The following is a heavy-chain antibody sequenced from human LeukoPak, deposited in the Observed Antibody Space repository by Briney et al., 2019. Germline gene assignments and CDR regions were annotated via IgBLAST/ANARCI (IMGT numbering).Heavy chain of an antibody. V-gene: IGHV3-33*01. J-gene: IGHJ6*02. CDR1: GFNFRTYG. Sequence: GGSLRLPCAASGFNFRTYGMHWVRQAPGKGLEWVAVIWYDGNNKYYTDSVKGRFTISRDNSRNTLDLQMNSLRAEDTAVYYCARDQYDRKGMDVWGQGTTVTVSS. CDR2: IWYDGNNK. D-gene: IGHD3-22*01. CDR3: ARDQYDRKGMDV.